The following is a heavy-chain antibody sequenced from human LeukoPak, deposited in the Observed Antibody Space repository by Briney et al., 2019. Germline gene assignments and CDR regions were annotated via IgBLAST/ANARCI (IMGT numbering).Heavy chain of an antibody. Sequence: SVKVSCKASRGTFSSYAISWVRQAPGQGLEWMGRIIPILGIANYAQKFQGRVTITADKSTSTAYMELSSLRSEDTAVYYCASPSGSYSPDYYGMDVWGQGTTVTVSS. CDR1: RGTFSSYA. CDR3: ASPSGSYSPDYYGMDV. V-gene: IGHV1-69*04. D-gene: IGHD1-26*01. J-gene: IGHJ6*02. CDR2: IIPILGIA.